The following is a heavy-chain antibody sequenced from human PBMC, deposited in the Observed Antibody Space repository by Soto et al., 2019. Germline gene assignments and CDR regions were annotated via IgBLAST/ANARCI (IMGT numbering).Heavy chain of an antibody. Sequence: PSETLSLPCAVYGGSFRGYYWSWIRQPPGKGLEWIGEINHSGSTHYNPSLKSRVTISVDTSKNQFSLKLSSVTAADTAVYYCARVRTYFDYWGKGTLVTV. J-gene: IGHJ4*02. CDR1: GGSFRGYY. CDR3: ARVRTYFDY. CDR2: INHSGST. V-gene: IGHV4-34*01.